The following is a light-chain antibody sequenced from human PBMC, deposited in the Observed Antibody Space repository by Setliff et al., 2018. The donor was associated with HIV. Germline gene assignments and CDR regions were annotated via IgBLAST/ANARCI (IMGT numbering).Light chain of an antibody. CDR2: DVS. Sequence: QSALPQPASVSGSLGQSIIISCTGTNSDVGVYDYVSWYQQYPGKAPKLIIYDVSNRPSGVSNRFSGSKSDITASLTISGLQTEDEADYYCNSYTNKKTYVFGTGTKVTVL. V-gene: IGLV2-14*01. CDR3: NSYTNKKTYV. J-gene: IGLJ1*01. CDR1: NSDVGVYDY.